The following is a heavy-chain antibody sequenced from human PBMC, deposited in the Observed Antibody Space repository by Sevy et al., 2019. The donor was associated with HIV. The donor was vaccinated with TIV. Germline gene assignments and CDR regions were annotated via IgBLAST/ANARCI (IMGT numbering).Heavy chain of an antibody. CDR3: AKDRGWKTFDY. J-gene: IGHJ4*02. CDR1: GFGFSGTW. D-gene: IGHD1-1*01. Sequence: GVSLRLSCAASGFGFSGTWMNWVRQAPGKGLEWVAIISPEGSRIDYADSVKGRLIISRDNANSSVSLQMNRLRVEDMGVYYCAKDRGWKTFDYWGQGALVTVSS. CDR2: ISPEGSRI. V-gene: IGHV3-7*04.